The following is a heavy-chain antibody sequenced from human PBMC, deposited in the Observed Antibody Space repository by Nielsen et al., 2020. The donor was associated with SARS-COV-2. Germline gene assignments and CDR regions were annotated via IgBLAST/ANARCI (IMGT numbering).Heavy chain of an antibody. Sequence: GESLKISCAASGFTVSSNYMSWVRQAPRKGLEWVSVIYSGGSTYYADSVKGRFTISRDNSKNTLYLQMNSLGAEDTAVYYCARDRDSSGWHYYFDYWGQGTLVTVSS. CDR2: IYSGGST. V-gene: IGHV3-53*01. J-gene: IGHJ4*02. D-gene: IGHD6-19*01. CDR3: ARDRDSSGWHYYFDY. CDR1: GFTVSSNY.